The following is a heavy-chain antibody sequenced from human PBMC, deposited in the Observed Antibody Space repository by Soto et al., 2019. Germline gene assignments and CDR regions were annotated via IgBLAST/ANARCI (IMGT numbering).Heavy chain of an antibody. D-gene: IGHD3-16*02. CDR3: ARDQGVIGRVSFDY. CDR1: GFTFSTYE. CDR2: ISGSGTTI. Sequence: GGSLRLSCAASGFTFSTYEMNWVRQAPGKGLEWVSYISGSGTTIYYADSVKGRFTMSRDNAKNSLYLQMYTLRAGDTAVYYCARDQGVIGRVSFDYWGQGTLVTVSS. J-gene: IGHJ4*02. V-gene: IGHV3-48*03.